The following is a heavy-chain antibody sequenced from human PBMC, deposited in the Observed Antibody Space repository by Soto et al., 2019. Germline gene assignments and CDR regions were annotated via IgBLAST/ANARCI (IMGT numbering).Heavy chain of an antibody. D-gene: IGHD5-12*01. V-gene: IGHV2-5*02. J-gene: IGHJ4*02. CDR2: IYWDDDK. Sequence: QITLKESGPTLVKPTQTLTLTCTFSGFSLSTSGVGVGWIRQPPGKALEWLALIYWDDDKRYSPSLKSRITTTKNTTKTQVVLTMTNMDPVDTATYYCAHVYGGYDNFDYWGQGTLVTVSS. CDR3: AHVYGGYDNFDY. CDR1: GFSLSTSGVG.